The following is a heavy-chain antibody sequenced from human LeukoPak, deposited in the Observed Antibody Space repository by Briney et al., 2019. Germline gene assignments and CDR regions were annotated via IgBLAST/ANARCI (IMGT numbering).Heavy chain of an antibody. J-gene: IGHJ4*02. CDR3: AREGWTTGPLFDY. CDR2: INPIGGTT. Sequence: ASVKISCKTSGYTFTNYFLHWVRRAPGQGLEWMGIINPIGGTTTYAEKFQGRVDMTADTSTTTVYMEVISLRSEDTAVYYCAREGWTTGPLFDYWGQGSLATVSS. CDR1: GYTFTNYF. V-gene: IGHV1-46*01. D-gene: IGHD2-8*02.